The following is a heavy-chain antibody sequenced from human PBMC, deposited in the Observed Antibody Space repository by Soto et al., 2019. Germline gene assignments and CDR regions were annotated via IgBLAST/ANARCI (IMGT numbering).Heavy chain of an antibody. Sequence: GGSLRLSCAGSGLTLRSYAMTWIRQTPEKGLEWVSTISGRSGVPSYADSVNGRFTVSRDNSKNTLYLQMNSLRPDDTAIYYCANGGPFTGGFDPWGQGTLVTVSS. CDR2: ISGRSGVP. CDR1: GLTLRSYA. J-gene: IGHJ5*02. D-gene: IGHD3-16*01. CDR3: ANGGPFTGGFDP. V-gene: IGHV3-23*01.